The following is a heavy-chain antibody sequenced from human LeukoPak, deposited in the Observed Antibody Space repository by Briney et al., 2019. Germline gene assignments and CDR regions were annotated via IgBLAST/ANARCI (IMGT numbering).Heavy chain of an antibody. V-gene: IGHV4-59*01. D-gene: IGHD5-12*01. CDR1: GGSISSYY. CDR3: ARDGYSGNDGL. CDR2: IYHSGST. J-gene: IGHJ4*02. Sequence: ASETLSLTCTVSGGSISSYYWSWVRQPPGKGLEWIGYIYHSGSTKYNPSLKRGVTISVDTSKNQFSLKRRSVTAADTAVYYCARDGYSGNDGLWGQGTLVTVSS.